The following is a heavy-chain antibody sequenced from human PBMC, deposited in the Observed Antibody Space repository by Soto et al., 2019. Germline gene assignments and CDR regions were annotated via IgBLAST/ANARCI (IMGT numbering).Heavy chain of an antibody. CDR3: AKQVTPHSSGWPDAFDI. J-gene: IGHJ3*02. V-gene: IGHV3-30*18. CDR2: ISYDGSNK. Sequence: QVQLVESGGGVVQPGRSLRLSCAVSGFTFSSYGMHWVRQAPGKGLEWVAVISYDGSNKYYADSVKGRFTISRDNCKNTLHLQMNSLRAEDTAVYYCAKQVTPHSSGWPDAFDIWGQGTMVSVSS. D-gene: IGHD6-19*01. CDR1: GFTFSSYG.